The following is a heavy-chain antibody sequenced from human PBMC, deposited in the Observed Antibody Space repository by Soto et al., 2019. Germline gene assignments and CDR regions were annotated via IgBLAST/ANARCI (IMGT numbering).Heavy chain of an antibody. J-gene: IGHJ6*02. D-gene: IGHD5-12*01. CDR3: ASVIYGVWARIKDYYYHAMDV. CDR2: ISSGSSRI. V-gene: IGHV3-48*02. Sequence: EVQLVESGGGLVQPGGSLRLSCAASGFTFSNYDMNWVRQAPGKGLEWVSYISSGSSRIFYADSVKGRFNMSRDNAKNSLNLQMNCLIDEHTAVYYCASVIYGVWARIKDYYYHAMDVWGQGTTVTVAS. CDR1: GFTFSNYD.